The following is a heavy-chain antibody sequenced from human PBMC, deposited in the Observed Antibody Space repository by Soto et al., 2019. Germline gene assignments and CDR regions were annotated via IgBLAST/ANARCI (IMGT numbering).Heavy chain of an antibody. Sequence: GASVKVSCKASGYTFTGYYMHWVRQAPGQGLEWMGWINPNSGGTNYAQKFQGWVTMTRDTSISTAYMELSRLRSDDTAVYYCALLYYYDRSGYPNYDYWGQGTLVTVSS. V-gene: IGHV1-2*04. CDR3: ALLYYYDRSGYPNYDY. CDR2: INPNSGGT. J-gene: IGHJ4*02. CDR1: GYTFTGYY. D-gene: IGHD3-22*01.